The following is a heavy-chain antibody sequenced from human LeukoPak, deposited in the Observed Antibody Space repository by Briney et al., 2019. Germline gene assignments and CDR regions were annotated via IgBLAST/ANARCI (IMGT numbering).Heavy chain of an antibody. CDR3: ARRTTGTTFSDY. J-gene: IGHJ4*02. V-gene: IGHV5-51*01. CDR1: GNSFNNHF. CDR2: IYPGDSET. D-gene: IGHD1-1*01. Sequence: GESLKISCKGSGNSFNNHFIGWVRQMTGKGLEWMGIIYPGDSETRYSPSFQGHVTISADKSISTAYLQWSSLKASDTAMYYCARRTTGTTFSDYWGQGTLVTVSS.